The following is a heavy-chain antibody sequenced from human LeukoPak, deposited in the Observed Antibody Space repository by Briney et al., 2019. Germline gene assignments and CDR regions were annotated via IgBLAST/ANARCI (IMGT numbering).Heavy chain of an antibody. CDR2: IRYDGSNK. J-gene: IGHJ3*02. CDR3: ARDRYDILTGYLPDAFDI. CDR1: GFTFSSYG. V-gene: IGHV3-30*02. Sequence: GGSLRLSCAASGFTFSSYGMHWVRQAPGKGLEWVAFIRYDGSNKYYADSVKGRFTISRDNAKNSLYLQMNSLRAEDTAVYYCARDRYDILTGYLPDAFDIWGQGTMVTVSS. D-gene: IGHD3-9*01.